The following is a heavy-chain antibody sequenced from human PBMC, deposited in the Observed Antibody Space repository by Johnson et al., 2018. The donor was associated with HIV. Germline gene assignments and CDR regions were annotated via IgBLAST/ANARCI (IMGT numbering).Heavy chain of an antibody. V-gene: IGHV3-30*04. CDR2: ISYDGSNK. CDR1: GFTFSSYA. Sequence: QVQLVESGGGVVQPGRSLRLSCAASGFTFSSYAMHWVRQAPGKGLEWVAVISYDGSNKYYADSVKGRFTITRDNSKNTRYLQMNSLRAEDTAVYYCARAGIVGALTGNDAFDIWGQGTMVTVSS. D-gene: IGHD1-26*01. CDR3: ARAGIVGALTGNDAFDI. J-gene: IGHJ3*02.